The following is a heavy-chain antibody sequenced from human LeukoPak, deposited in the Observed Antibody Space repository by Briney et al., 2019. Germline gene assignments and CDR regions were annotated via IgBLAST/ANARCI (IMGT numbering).Heavy chain of an antibody. Sequence: GGSLRLSCAASGSSLRTYAMTWVRQAPGKGLEWVSSISGSGATTYNADPLKGRFTISRDNSENTLYLQMNSLRAEDTAVYYCVKESTSSGYYYAPDYWGQGTLVTVS. J-gene: IGHJ4*02. D-gene: IGHD3-22*01. CDR3: VKESTSSGYYYAPDY. CDR2: ISGSGATT. V-gene: IGHV3-23*01. CDR1: GSSLRTYA.